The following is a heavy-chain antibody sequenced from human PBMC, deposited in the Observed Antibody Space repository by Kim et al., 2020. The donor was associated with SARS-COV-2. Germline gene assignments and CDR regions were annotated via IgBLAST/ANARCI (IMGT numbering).Heavy chain of an antibody. D-gene: IGHD1-1*01. CDR3: AQDQRPTQSISYYYPMDV. Sequence: SVKVSCKTSGGPFSSSTFNWVRQAPGQGLEWMGRIIPMVPGALYAQTFQGRVTVTADRSTNTVYMELSGLISDDTAVYFCAQDQRPTQSISYYYPMDVW. J-gene: IGHJ6*01. CDR2: IIPMVPGA. V-gene: IGHV1-69*08. CDR1: GGPFSSST.